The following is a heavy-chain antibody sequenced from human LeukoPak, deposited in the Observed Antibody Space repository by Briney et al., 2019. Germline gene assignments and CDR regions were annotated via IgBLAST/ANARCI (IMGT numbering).Heavy chain of an antibody. CDR2: IYSGGST. V-gene: IGHV3-66*01. J-gene: IGHJ4*02. Sequence: GSLRLSCAASGFTFISYSMNWVRQAPGKGLEWVSVIYSGGSTYYADSVKGRFTISRDNSKNTLYLQMNSLRAEDTAVYYCARASLTAMVDYWGQGTLVTVSS. CDR1: GFTFISYS. CDR3: ARASLTAMVDY. D-gene: IGHD5-18*01.